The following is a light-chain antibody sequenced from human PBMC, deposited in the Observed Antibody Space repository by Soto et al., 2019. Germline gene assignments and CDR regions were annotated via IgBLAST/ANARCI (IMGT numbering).Light chain of an antibody. CDR1: SSDVGAYNF. Sequence: QSALTQPASVSGSPGQSITISCTGTSSDVGAYNFVSWYQQHPGKAPKLMIYDVTNRPSGVSNRFSGSKSGNTASLTISGLQTDDETDYYCSSSTSSNTYVFGTGTKVTVL. CDR2: DVT. V-gene: IGLV2-14*01. J-gene: IGLJ1*01. CDR3: SSSTSSNTYV.